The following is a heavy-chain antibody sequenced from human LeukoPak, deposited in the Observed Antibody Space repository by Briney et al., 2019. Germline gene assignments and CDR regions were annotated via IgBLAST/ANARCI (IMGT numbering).Heavy chain of an antibody. CDR1: GFTFSNAW. D-gene: IGHD1-26*01. CDR2: IRSKIDGGTT. Sequence: GGSLRLSCAASGFTFSNAWMTWVRQAPGKGLEWVGHIRSKIDGGTTDYAAPVRGRFTISRDDSKSTLYLQMKSLRTEDTGVYYCMTEGGGAPGTGGDYEYLDYWGQGTLVSVSS. V-gene: IGHV3-15*01. CDR3: MTEGGGAPGTGGDYEYLDY. J-gene: IGHJ4*02.